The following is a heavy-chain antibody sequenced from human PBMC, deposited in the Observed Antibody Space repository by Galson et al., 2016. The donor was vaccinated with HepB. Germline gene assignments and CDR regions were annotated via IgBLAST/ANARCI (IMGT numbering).Heavy chain of an antibody. CDR2: ISYDGSNK. CDR1: GFTFSSYG. CDR3: AKDNDYVWGSQIDY. Sequence: SLRLSCAASGFTFSSYGMHWVRQAPGKGLEWVAVISYDGSNKYYADSVKGRFTISRDNSKNTLYLQMNSLRTEDTAVYYCAKDNDYVWGSQIDYWGQGTLVTVSS. D-gene: IGHD3-16*01. V-gene: IGHV3-30*18. J-gene: IGHJ4*02.